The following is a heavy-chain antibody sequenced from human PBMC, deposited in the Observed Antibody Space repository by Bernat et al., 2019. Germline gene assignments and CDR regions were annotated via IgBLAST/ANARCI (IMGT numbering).Heavy chain of an antibody. Sequence: QVQLVQSGAVVKKPGASVKVSCKASGYTFTSYGISWVRQAPGQGLEWMGWISAYNGNTNYAQKLQGRVTMTTDTSTSTAYMELRSLRSDDTAVYYCARPRGYIWGSYRLDAFDIWGQGTMVTVSS. D-gene: IGHD3-16*02. CDR1: GYTFTSYG. J-gene: IGHJ3*02. CDR2: ISAYNGNT. V-gene: IGHV1-18*01. CDR3: ARPRGYIWGSYRLDAFDI.